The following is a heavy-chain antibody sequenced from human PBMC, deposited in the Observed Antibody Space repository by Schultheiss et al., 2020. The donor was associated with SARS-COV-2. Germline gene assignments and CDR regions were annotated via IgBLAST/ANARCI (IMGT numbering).Heavy chain of an antibody. CDR1: GFTFSSYW. Sequence: GGSLRLSCAASGFTFSSYWMSWVRQAPGKGLEWVAVIWYDGSNKYYADSVKGRFTISRDNSKNTLYLQMNSLRAEDTAVYYCARDLGNSNFYYYYYGMDVWGQGTTVTVSS. D-gene: IGHD4-11*01. CDR3: ARDLGNSNFYYYYYGMDV. J-gene: IGHJ6*02. V-gene: IGHV3-33*08. CDR2: IWYDGSNK.